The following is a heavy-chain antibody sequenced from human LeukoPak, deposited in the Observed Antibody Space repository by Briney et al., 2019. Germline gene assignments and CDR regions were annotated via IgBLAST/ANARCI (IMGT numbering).Heavy chain of an antibody. D-gene: IGHD3-16*02. Sequence: ASVKVSCKASGGTFSSYAISWVRQAPGQGLEWMGGIIPIFGTANYAQKFQGRVTITTDESTSTAYMELSSLRSEDTAVYYCARASGDMITFGGVIVSGSALDYRGQGTLVTVSS. CDR1: GGTFSSYA. CDR2: IIPIFGTA. J-gene: IGHJ4*02. V-gene: IGHV1-69*05. CDR3: ARASGDMITFGGVIVSGSALDY.